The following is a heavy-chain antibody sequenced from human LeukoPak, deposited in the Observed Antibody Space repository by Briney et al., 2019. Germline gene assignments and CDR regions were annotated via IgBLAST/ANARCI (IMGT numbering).Heavy chain of an antibody. J-gene: IGHJ4*02. CDR2: IYYSGST. CDR1: GGPISSYY. D-gene: IGHD1-26*01. CDR3: ASSEWELRGMAIDY. V-gene: IGHV4-59*01. Sequence: SESLSLTCTVSGGPISSYYWSRIRQPPGKGLEWIGYIYYSGSTKYNPSLKSRVTISVDTSKNQFSLKLTSVTAADTAVYYCASSEWELRGMAIDYWGQGSLVTVSS.